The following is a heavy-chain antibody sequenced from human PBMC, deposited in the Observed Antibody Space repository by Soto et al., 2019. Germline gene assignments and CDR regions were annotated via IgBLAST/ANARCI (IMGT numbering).Heavy chain of an antibody. D-gene: IGHD4-17*01. V-gene: IGHV3-23*01. J-gene: IGHJ4*02. Sequence: GGSLRLSCAASGFAFSRYAMNWVRQAPGKGLEWVASISGGRGSSTYYADSVKGRFTISRDNSKNTVYLQMNSLRTEDTAIYFCASADYGEQTLGYWGQGTLVTVSS. CDR2: ISGGRGSST. CDR3: ASADYGEQTLGY. CDR1: GFAFSRYA.